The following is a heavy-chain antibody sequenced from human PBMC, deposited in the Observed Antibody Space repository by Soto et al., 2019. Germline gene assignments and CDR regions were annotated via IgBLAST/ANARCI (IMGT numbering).Heavy chain of an antibody. V-gene: IGHV4-39*07. J-gene: IGHJ6*03. CDR2: ISYSGSS. Sequence: SETLSLTCTLSGGSISSSNKYWGWIRQPPGKGLEWIGSISYSGSSNYNPSLKSRVTISVDTSKNQFSLKLSSVTTADTAVYYCARGVVVVRGVIITYYYMDVWGEGTTVTVSS. D-gene: IGHD3-10*01. CDR3: ARGVVVVRGVIITYYYMDV. CDR1: GGSISSSNKY.